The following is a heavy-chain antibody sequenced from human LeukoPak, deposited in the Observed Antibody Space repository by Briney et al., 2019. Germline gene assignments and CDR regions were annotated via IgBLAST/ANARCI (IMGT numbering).Heavy chain of an antibody. CDR2: ISAYNGNT. D-gene: IGHD3-9*01. J-gene: IGHJ5*02. CDR3: ARVVLSLRYFASENWFDP. V-gene: IGHV1-18*01. CDR1: GYTFTSYG. Sequence: VASVKVSCKASGYTFTSYGISWVRQAPGQGLEWMGWISAYNGNTNYAQKLQGRVTMTTDTSTSTAYMELRSLRSDDTAVYYCARVVLSLRYFASENWFDPWGQGTLVTVSS.